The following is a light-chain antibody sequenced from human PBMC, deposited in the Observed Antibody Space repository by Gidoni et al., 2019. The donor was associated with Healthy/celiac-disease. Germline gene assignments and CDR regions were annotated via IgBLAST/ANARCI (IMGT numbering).Light chain of an antibody. CDR1: QSVSSSY. CDR3: QQYGSSRFT. Sequence: EIVLTQSPGTLSLSPGERATLSCRASQSVSSSYLAWYQQKPGQAPRLLIYGASSRATDIPARFSGSGSGTDFTLTISRLEPEDFAVYYCQQYGSSRFTFGPGTKVDIK. CDR2: GAS. V-gene: IGKV3-20*01. J-gene: IGKJ3*01.